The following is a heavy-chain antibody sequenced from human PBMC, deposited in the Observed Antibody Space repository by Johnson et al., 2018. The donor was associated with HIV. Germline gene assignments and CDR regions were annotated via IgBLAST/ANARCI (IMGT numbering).Heavy chain of an antibody. Sequence: QVQLVESGGGLVQPGGSLRLSCAASGCTFSSYDMHWVRQATGKGLEWVAVISYDGGDKYYADSVKGRFTISRDNSKSTLYLQMNSLRPEDTAVYYCAKERRAPRAFDIWGQGTMVTVSS. CDR1: GCTFSSYD. V-gene: IGHV3-30*18. CDR2: ISYDGGDK. CDR3: AKERRAPRAFDI. J-gene: IGHJ3*02.